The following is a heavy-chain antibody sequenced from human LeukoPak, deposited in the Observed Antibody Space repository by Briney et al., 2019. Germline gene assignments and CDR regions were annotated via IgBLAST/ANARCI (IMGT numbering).Heavy chain of an antibody. CDR2: IKSKTDDGTI. CDR1: GFTFSNAW. J-gene: IGHJ4*02. D-gene: IGHD5-12*01. CDR3: TTYLRATDFDY. V-gene: IGHV3-15*01. Sequence: GGSLRLSCAASGFTFSNAWMSWVRQAPGKGLEWVGRIKSKTDDGTIDYAAPVKGRFTISRDDSKNTLYLQINSLKTEDTAVYYCTTYLRATDFDYWGQGTLVTVSS.